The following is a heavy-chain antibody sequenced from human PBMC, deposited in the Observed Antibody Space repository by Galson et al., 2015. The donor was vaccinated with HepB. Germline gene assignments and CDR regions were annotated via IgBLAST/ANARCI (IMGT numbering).Heavy chain of an antibody. CDR2: ISYDGSHK. CDR1: EFTFSSYA. J-gene: IGHJ6*01. D-gene: IGHD3-9*01. CDR3: ARALILRYFDWLRAGMDV. Sequence: SLRTSCAAYEFTFSSYAMHWVRHASVQGVEWVAVISYDGSHKYYADSVEGRFTISRDNSKNTLYLQMNSLRAEDTAVYYCARALILRYFDWLRAGMDVWGQGTTVTVSS. V-gene: IGHV3-30-3*01.